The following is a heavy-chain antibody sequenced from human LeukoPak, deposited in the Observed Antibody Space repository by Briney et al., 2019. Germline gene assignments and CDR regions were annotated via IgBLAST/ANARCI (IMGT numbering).Heavy chain of an antibody. CDR1: GGTFSSYA. CDR2: IIPIFGTA. D-gene: IGHD3-3*01. J-gene: IGHJ4*02. V-gene: IGHV1-69*13. Sequence: ASVKVSCKASGGTFSSYAISWVRQAPGQGLEWMGGIIPIFGTANYAQKFQGRVTITADESTSTAYMELSSLRSEDTAVYYCARETVYDFWSGYYNQPFDYWGQGTLVTVSS. CDR3: ARETVYDFWSGYYNQPFDY.